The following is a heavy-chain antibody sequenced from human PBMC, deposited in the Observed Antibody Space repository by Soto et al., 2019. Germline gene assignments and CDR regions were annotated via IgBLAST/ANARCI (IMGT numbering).Heavy chain of an antibody. CDR1: KFTFSYYA. CDR3: AREEYNSEYFDY. CDR2: ISYDGSKK. Sequence: QVQMVESGGGVVQPGRSLRLSCAASKFTFSYYAMHWVRQAPGKGLEWVAVISYDGSKKYYADSVKGRFTISRDNSKSTLYVEMTSLRDEDTAVYYCAREEYNSEYFDYWGQGTLATVSS. V-gene: IGHV3-30-3*01. J-gene: IGHJ4*02. D-gene: IGHD1-1*01.